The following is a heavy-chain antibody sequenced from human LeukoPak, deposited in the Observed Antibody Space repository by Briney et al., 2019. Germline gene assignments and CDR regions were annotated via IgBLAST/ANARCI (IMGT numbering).Heavy chain of an antibody. CDR3: ARGSGYYYDNSGYLDY. Sequence: GGSLRLSCAASGFTVSSNYMSWVRQAPGKGLEWVSVIYSGGSTYYADSVKGRFTISRDNSKNTLYLQMNSLRAEDTAVYYCARGSGYYYDNSGYLDYWGQGTLVTVSS. J-gene: IGHJ4*02. CDR1: GFTVSSNY. V-gene: IGHV3-66*01. D-gene: IGHD3-22*01. CDR2: IYSGGST.